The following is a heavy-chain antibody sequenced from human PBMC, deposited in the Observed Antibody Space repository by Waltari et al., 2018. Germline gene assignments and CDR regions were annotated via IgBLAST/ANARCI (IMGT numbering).Heavy chain of an antibody. J-gene: IGHJ4*02. CDR2: ISSSSSYI. CDR3: AREGLLNRRFH. CDR1: GFTFSSYS. V-gene: IGHV3-21*01. Sequence: EVQLVESGGGLVKPGGSLRLSCAASGFTFSSYSMNWVRQAPGKGLGWVSSISSSSSYIYYADSVKGRFTISRDNAKNSLYLQMNSLRAEDTAVYYCAREGLLNRRFHWGQGTLVTVSS.